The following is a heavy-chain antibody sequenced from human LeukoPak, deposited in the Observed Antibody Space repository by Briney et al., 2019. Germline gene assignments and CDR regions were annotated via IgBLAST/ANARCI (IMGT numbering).Heavy chain of an antibody. CDR3: AREGSGYPY. CDR2: INPNSGAT. Sequence: ASVKVSCKASGYTFTGYYMHWVRQAPGQGLEWMGWINPNSGATNYAQKFQGRVTMTRDTYISTAYMEVSRLRSDDTAVFYCAREGSGYPYWGQGTLVTVSS. V-gene: IGHV1-2*02. J-gene: IGHJ4*02. D-gene: IGHD3-22*01. CDR1: GYTFTGYY.